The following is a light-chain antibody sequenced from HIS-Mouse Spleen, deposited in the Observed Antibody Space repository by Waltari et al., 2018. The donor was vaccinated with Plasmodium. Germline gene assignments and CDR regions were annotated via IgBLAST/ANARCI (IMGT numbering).Light chain of an antibody. J-gene: IGLJ3*02. V-gene: IGLV1-47*01. Sequence: QSVLTQPPSASGTPGQRVTISCSGSSSNIGSNYVYWYQQLPGPAPNLLITRNNQRPAGVPDRFSGSKSVTSASLAISGLRSEDEADYYCAAWDDSLSGWVFGGGTKLTVL. CDR1: SSNIGSNY. CDR2: RNN. CDR3: AAWDDSLSGWV.